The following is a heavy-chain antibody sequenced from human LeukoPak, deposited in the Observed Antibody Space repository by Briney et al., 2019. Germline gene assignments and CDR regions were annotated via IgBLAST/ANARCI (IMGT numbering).Heavy chain of an antibody. CDR2: MNPNSGNT. Sequence: ASVKVSCKASGYTFTSYGINWVRQATGQGLEWMGWMNPNSGNTGYAQKFQGRVTMTRNTSISTAYMELSSLRSEDTAVYYCARGFVIRFLEWLFEYYFDYWGQGTLVTVSS. D-gene: IGHD3-3*01. CDR1: GYTFTSYG. J-gene: IGHJ4*02. CDR3: ARGFVIRFLEWLFEYYFDY. V-gene: IGHV1-8*02.